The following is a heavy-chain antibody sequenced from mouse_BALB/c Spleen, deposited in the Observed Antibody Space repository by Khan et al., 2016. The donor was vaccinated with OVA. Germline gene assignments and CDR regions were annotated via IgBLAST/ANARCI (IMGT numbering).Heavy chain of an antibody. Sequence: VQLQQSGAELARPGASVKMSCKASGYTFTSYTIHWIKLRPGQGLEWIGYINPSNGYTNYNQKFKDKATLTADKSSTTAYMELSSLTYDDSALYNCVRDGAYHRNDGWFAYWGQGTLVTVSA. D-gene: IGHD2-14*01. CDR2: INPSNGYT. V-gene: IGHV1-4*01. CDR3: VRDGAYHRNDGWFAY. CDR1: GYTFTSYT. J-gene: IGHJ3*01.